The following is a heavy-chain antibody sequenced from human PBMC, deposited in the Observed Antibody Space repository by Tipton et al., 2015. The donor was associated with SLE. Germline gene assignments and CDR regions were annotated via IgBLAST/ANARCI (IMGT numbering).Heavy chain of an antibody. CDR2: ISGSGGST. CDR3: AKGASGSVRHFLDY. J-gene: IGHJ4*02. V-gene: IGHV3-23*01. D-gene: IGHD1-26*01. Sequence: SLRLSCAASGFTFSSYAMSWVRQAPGKGLEWVSAISGSGGSTYYADSVKGRFTISRDNSKNTLYLQMNSLGAEDTAVYYCAKGASGSVRHFLDYWGQGTLVTVSS. CDR1: GFTFSSYA.